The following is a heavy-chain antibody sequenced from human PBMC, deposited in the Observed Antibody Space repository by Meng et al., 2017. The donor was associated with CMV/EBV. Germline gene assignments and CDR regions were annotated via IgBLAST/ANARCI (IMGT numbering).Heavy chain of an antibody. J-gene: IGHJ3*02. CDR2: IYPGDSDT. CDR3: ARQYYDFWSGYYPPMGAFDI. CDR1: GYSFTSYW. D-gene: IGHD3-3*01. V-gene: IGHV5-51*01. Sequence: GESLKISCQGSGYSFTSYWIGWVRQMPGKGLEWMGIIYPGDSDTRYSPSFQGQVTISADKSISTAYLQWSSLKASDTAMYYCARQYYDFWSGYYPPMGAFDIWGQGTMVTV.